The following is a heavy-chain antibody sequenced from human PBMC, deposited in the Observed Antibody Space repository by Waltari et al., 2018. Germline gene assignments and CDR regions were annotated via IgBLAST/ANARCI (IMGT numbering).Heavy chain of an antibody. CDR1: GGTFSSYT. V-gene: IGHV1-69*02. CDR2: LIPIIGIA. J-gene: IGHJ6*02. CDR3: ARGALTTLPVQNYYGMDV. Sequence: QVQLVQSGAEVKKPGSSVKVSCKASGGTFSSYTISWVRQAPGQGLEWMGRLIPIIGIANYAQKVQGRVTITADKSTSTAYMELGSLRSEDTAVYYCARGALTTLPVQNYYGMDVWGQGTTVTVSS. D-gene: IGHD4-4*01.